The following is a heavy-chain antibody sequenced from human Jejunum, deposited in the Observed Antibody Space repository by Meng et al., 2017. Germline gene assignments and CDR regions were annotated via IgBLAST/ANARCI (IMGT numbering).Heavy chain of an antibody. CDR3: ARGQDRAKTGY. Sequence: QVQLQQWGAGLLKPSETLSLTCAAYGESFTNYYWNWIRQPPGKGLEWIGEVTHSEGTNYNPSLKSRVTISIDMSKNQFSLKLSSVTAADTAVYYCARGQDRAKTGYWGQGTLVTVSS. D-gene: IGHD4/OR15-4a*01. J-gene: IGHJ4*02. V-gene: IGHV4-34*01. CDR1: GESFTNYY. CDR2: VTHSEGT.